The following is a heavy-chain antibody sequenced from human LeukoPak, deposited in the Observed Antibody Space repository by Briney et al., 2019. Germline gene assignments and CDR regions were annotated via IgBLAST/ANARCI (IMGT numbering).Heavy chain of an antibody. D-gene: IGHD2-15*01. CDR1: GYSFTSYW. CDR3: ARLAVVAANAFDI. CDR2: IYPGDSDT. J-gene: IGHJ3*02. Sequence: GESLQISCKGSGYSFTSYWIGWVRQMPGKGLEWMGIIYPGDSDTRYSPSFQGQVTISADKSISTAYLQWSSLKASDTAMYYCARLAVVAANAFDIWGQGTMVTVSS. V-gene: IGHV5-51*01.